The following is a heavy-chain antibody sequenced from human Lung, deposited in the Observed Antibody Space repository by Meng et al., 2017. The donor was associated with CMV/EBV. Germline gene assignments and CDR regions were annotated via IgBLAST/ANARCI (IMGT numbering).Heavy chain of an antibody. J-gene: IGHJ4*02. CDR3: AKGKSVLRYFDWLFAVDY. D-gene: IGHD3-9*01. CDR1: GFTFSRYS. CDR2: TRYDGSNK. V-gene: IGHV3-30*02. Sequence: GGSLTLXXAASGFTFSRYSMHCVRQAPGKGLEWVAFTRYDGSNKSYLDSVKGRFTISRDNSKNTLYLQMNSLRAEDTAFYYCAKGKSVLRYFDWLFAVDYWGQGTXVTVSS.